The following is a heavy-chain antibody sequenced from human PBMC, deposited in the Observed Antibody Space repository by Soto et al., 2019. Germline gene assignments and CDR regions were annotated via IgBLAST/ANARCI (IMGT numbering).Heavy chain of an antibody. J-gene: IGHJ4*02. CDR1: GGSFSGYY. CDR3: ARGQHDYSNYGLFDY. CDR2: INHSGST. V-gene: IGHV4-34*01. Sequence: PSETLSLTCAVYGGSFSGYYWSCIRQPPGKGLEWIGEINHSGSTNYNPSLKSRVTISVDTSKNQFSLKLSSVTAADTAVYYCARGQHDYSNYGLFDYWGQGTLVTVS. D-gene: IGHD4-4*01.